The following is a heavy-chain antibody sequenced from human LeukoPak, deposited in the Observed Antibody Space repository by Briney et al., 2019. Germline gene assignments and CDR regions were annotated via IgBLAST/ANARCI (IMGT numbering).Heavy chain of an antibody. J-gene: IGHJ4*02. Sequence: ASVNVSCKVSGYTLTELSMHWVRQAPGKGLAGMGGFDPEDGEKIYAQKFQGRVTMTEDTSTDTAYMELSSLRSEDTAVYYCATDRYSSGLYFDYWGQGTLVTVSS. V-gene: IGHV1-24*01. CDR2: FDPEDGEK. D-gene: IGHD6-19*01. CDR3: ATDRYSSGLYFDY. CDR1: GYTLTELS.